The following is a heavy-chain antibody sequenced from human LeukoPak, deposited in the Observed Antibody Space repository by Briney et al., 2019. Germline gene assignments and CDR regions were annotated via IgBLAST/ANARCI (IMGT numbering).Heavy chain of an antibody. J-gene: IGHJ3*02. CDR3: AREGIDAFDI. Sequence: GGSLRLSCAASGFTFSSYGMHWVRQAPGKGLEWVAFIRYDGSNKYYADSVKGRFTISRDNSKNTLYLQMNSLRAEDTAVYYCAREGIDAFDIWGQGTMVTVSS. CDR2: IRYDGSNK. V-gene: IGHV3-30*02. CDR1: GFTFSSYG.